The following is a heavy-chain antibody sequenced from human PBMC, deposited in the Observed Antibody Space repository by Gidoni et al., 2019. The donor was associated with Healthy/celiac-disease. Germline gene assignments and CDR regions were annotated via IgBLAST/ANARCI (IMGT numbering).Heavy chain of an antibody. D-gene: IGHD6-19*01. CDR1: GGSIRSSRYY. V-gene: IGHV4-39*01. CDR3: ARHVVGGAVADPYYFDY. CDR2: IYYSGST. J-gene: IGHJ4*02. Sequence: QLQLQESDPGLGKPSENLSLTCTVTGGSIRSSRYYWGWIRQPPGKGLEWIGSIYYSGSTYYNPSLKSRVTISVDTSKNQFSLKLSSVTAADTAVYYCARHVVGGAVADPYYFDYWGQGTLVTVSS.